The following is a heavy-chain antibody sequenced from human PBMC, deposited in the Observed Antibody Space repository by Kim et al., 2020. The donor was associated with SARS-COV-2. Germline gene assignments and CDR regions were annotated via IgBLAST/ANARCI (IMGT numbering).Heavy chain of an antibody. CDR1: GGSISSSSYY. CDR2: IYYSGST. D-gene: IGHD6-6*01. Sequence: SETLSLTCTVSGGSISSSSYYWGWIRQPPGKGLEWIGSIYYSGSTYYNPSLKSRVTISVDTSKNQFSLKLSSVTAADTAVYYCARLAARPVLRVDYWGQGTLVTVSS. V-gene: IGHV4-39*01. J-gene: IGHJ4*02. CDR3: ARLAARPVLRVDY.